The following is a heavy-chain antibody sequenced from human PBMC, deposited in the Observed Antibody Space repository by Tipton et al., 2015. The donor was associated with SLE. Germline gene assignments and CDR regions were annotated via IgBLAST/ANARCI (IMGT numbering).Heavy chain of an antibody. Sequence: TLSLTCAVYGGSFSGYYWSWIRQPPGKGLEWIGEINHSGSTNYNPSPKSRVTISVDTSKNQFSLKLSSVTAADTAVDYCARARGSYQRYWYFDLWGRGTLVTVSS. CDR3: ARARGSYQRYWYFDL. CDR1: GGSFSGYY. D-gene: IGHD1-26*01. CDR2: INHSGST. J-gene: IGHJ2*01. V-gene: IGHV4-34*01.